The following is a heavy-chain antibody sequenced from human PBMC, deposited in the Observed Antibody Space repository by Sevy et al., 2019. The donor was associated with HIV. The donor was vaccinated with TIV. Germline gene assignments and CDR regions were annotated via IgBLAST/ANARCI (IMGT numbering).Heavy chain of an antibody. V-gene: IGHV3-30*02. CDR1: GFTFSNYG. CDR3: AKDLAGPGRRYFDS. J-gene: IGHJ4*02. CDR2: IRYDGSDK. Sequence: GGSLRLSCAASGFTFSNYGMHWVRQVPGKGLEWVTFIRYDGSDKYYAASVKGRFTISRDDSKNTLYLQMYSLRPEDTAIYYCAKDLAGPGRRYFDSWGQGTLVTVSS. D-gene: IGHD6-13*01.